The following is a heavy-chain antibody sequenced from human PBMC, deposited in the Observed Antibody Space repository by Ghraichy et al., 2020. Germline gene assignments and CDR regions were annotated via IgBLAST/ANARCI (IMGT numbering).Heavy chain of an antibody. J-gene: IGHJ3*02. Sequence: LSLTCAASGFTFSSYSMNWVRQAPGKGLEWVSSISSSSSYIYYADSVKGRFTISRDNAKNSLYLQMNSLRAEDTAVYYCASFPANYYDSSGYHAFDIWGQGTMVTVSS. CDR2: ISSSSSYI. CDR1: GFTFSSYS. V-gene: IGHV3-21*01. D-gene: IGHD3-22*01. CDR3: ASFPANYYDSSGYHAFDI.